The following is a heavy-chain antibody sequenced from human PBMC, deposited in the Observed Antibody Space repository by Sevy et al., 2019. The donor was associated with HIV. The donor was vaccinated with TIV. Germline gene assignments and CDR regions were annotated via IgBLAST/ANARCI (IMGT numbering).Heavy chain of an antibody. CDR2: ITSSSSTI. Sequence: GGSLRLSCAASGFRFSSFSMNWVRQAPGKGLEWVSYITSSSSTIFYADSVKGRFTISRDNAKNSLYLQMSSLRDEDTAFYYCARAQADYGDFGGHFDHWGQGSLVTVSS. CDR1: GFRFSSFS. D-gene: IGHD4-17*01. V-gene: IGHV3-48*02. J-gene: IGHJ4*02. CDR3: ARAQADYGDFGGHFDH.